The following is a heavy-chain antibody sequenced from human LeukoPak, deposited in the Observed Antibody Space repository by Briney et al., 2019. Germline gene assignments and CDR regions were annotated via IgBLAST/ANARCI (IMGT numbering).Heavy chain of an antibody. D-gene: IGHD3-3*01. CDR3: ARQVYDFWSGRNYYGMDV. V-gene: IGHV1-69*13. CDR1: GGTFSSYA. Sequence: ASVKVSCKASGGTFSSYAISWVRQAPGQGLEWMGGIIPIFGTANYAQKFQGRVTITADESTSTAYMGLSSLRSEDTAVYYCARQVYDFWSGRNYYGMDVWGQGTTVTVSS. CDR2: IIPIFGTA. J-gene: IGHJ6*02.